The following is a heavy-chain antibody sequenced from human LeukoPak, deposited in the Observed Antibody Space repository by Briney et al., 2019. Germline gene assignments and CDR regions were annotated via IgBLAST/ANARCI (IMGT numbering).Heavy chain of an antibody. Sequence: GASVKVSCKASGYTFTSYDINWVRQATGQGLEWMGRINPDSGDTNYAQRFHGRVTMTRDTSNSTAYMELSRLRSDDTAVYYCARSLLGWELEDYWGQGTLVTVSS. CDR2: INPDSGDT. V-gene: IGHV1-2*06. D-gene: IGHD3-10*01. CDR1: GYTFTSYD. CDR3: ARSLLGWELEDY. J-gene: IGHJ4*02.